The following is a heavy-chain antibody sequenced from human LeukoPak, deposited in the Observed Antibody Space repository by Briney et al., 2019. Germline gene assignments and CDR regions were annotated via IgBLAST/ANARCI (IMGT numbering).Heavy chain of an antibody. V-gene: IGHV4-59*01. Sequence: PSETLSLTCTVSGGSISSYYWSWIRQPPGKGLEWIGYIYYSGSTNYNPSLKSRVTISVDTSKNQFSLKLSSVTAADTAVYYCARGVHSFGFDPWGQGTLVTVSS. CDR1: GGSISSYY. J-gene: IGHJ5*02. D-gene: IGHD2/OR15-2a*01. CDR2: IYYSGST. CDR3: ARGVHSFGFDP.